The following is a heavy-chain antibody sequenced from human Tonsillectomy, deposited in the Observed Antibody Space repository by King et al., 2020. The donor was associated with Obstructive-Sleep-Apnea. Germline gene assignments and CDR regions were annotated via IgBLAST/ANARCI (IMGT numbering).Heavy chain of an antibody. Sequence: HVQLVESGGGLVKPGGSLRLSCAASGFTFSDYYMSWIRQPPGKGLEWVSYISSRGTTRYYADSVKGRFTISRDNAKNSLYLQMNSLRAEDTAVYYCAREYTNAGYYYALDVWGQGTTVAVSS. CDR2: ISSRGTTR. CDR3: AREYTNAGYYYALDV. D-gene: IGHD1-1*01. V-gene: IGHV3-11*01. CDR1: GFTFSDYY. J-gene: IGHJ6*02.